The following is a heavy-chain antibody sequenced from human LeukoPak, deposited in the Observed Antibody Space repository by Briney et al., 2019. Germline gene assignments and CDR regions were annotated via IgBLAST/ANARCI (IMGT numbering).Heavy chain of an antibody. J-gene: IGHJ4*02. CDR1: GVAISSCY. V-gene: IGHV4-59*01. CDR2: IYYSGST. CDR3: ARFSVTTSFDY. D-gene: IGHD4-17*01. Sequence: PWEPLSLTCSVPGVAISSCYGSWMRPPAGKGLEWIGYIYYSGSTNYNPSLKSQVTISVDTSKNQFSLKLSSVTAADTAVYYCARFSVTTSFDYWGQGTLVTVSS.